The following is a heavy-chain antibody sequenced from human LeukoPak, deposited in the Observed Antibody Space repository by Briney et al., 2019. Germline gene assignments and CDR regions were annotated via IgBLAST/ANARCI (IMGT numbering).Heavy chain of an antibody. D-gene: IGHD1-26*01. CDR2: ISGSGGST. V-gene: IGHV3-23*01. CDR1: GFTFSSYW. CDR3: AKNSGSYSALDY. Sequence: GGSLRLSCAASGFTFSSYWMSWVRQAPGKGLEWVSAISGSGGSTYYADSVKGRFTISRDNSQNTLYLQMNSLSAEDTAVYYCAKNSGSYSALDYWGQGTLVTVSS. J-gene: IGHJ4*02.